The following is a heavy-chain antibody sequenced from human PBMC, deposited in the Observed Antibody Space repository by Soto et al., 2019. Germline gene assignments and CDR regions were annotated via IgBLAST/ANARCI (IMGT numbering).Heavy chain of an antibody. CDR2: INAGNGNT. CDR1: GYTFSNYG. J-gene: IGHJ2*01. Sequence: ASVKVSCKASGYTFSNYGIHWVRQAPGQRIEWMGWINAGNGNTKYSEKFQGRVTMTRDTSASTAYMELSSLRSEDTAVYFCARSGYSSGWYHWYFDFWGLGPLGPVSP. V-gene: IGHV1-3*01. D-gene: IGHD6-19*01. CDR3: ARSGYSSGWYHWYFDF.